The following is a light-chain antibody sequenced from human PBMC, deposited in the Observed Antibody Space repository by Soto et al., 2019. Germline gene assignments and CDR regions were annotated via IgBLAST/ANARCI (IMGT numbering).Light chain of an antibody. CDR1: SSDVGGYNY. CDR2: EVS. CDR3: SSYTSSSTPV. J-gene: IGLJ2*01. V-gene: IGLV2-14*01. Sequence: QSVLTQPAPVSGSPGQSITISCTGTSSDVGGYNYVSWYLQHPGKAPRLMIYEVSNRPSGVSNRFSGSKSGNTASLTISGLQAEDEADYYCSSYTSSSTPVFGGGTKLTVL.